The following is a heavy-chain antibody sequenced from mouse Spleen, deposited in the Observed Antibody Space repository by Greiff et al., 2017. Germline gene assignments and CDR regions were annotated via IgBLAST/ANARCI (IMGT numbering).Heavy chain of an antibody. V-gene: IGHV2-2*01. J-gene: IGHJ3*01. CDR2: IWSGGST. D-gene: IGHD2-3*01. CDR3: ATIYDGYNPFAY. CDR1: GFSLTSYG. Sequence: VQLQQSGPGLVQPSQSLSITCTVSGFSLTSYGVHWVRQSPGKGLEWLGVIWSGGSTDYNAAFISRLSISKDNSKSQVFFKMNSLQADDTAIYYCATIYDGYNPFAYWGQGTLVTVSA.